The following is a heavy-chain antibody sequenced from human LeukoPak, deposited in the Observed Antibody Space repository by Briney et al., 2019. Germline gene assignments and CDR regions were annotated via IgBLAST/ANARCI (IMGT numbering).Heavy chain of an antibody. CDR3: ARDWGIAAAGTRFDP. D-gene: IGHD6-13*01. CDR2: ISAYNGNT. J-gene: IGHJ5*02. V-gene: IGHV1-18*01. CDR1: GYTFTSYG. Sequence: ASVKVCCKASGYTFTSYGISWVRQAPGQGLEWMGWISAYNGNTNYAQKLQGRVTMTTDTSTSTAYMELRSLRSDDTAVYYCARDWGIAAAGTRFDPWGQGTLVTVSS.